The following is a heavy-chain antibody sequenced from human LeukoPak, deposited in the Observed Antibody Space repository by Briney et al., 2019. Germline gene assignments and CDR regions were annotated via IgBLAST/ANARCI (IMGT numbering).Heavy chain of an antibody. CDR1: GFTFSTYW. CDR3: TRDFDSGSGY. J-gene: IGHJ4*02. V-gene: IGHV3-74*01. CDR2: INGDGRNT. D-gene: IGHD1-26*01. Sequence: GGSLRLSCAASGFTFSTYWMHWVRQAPGKGLVWVSRINGDGRNTGYADSVKGRFTISRDNAKNTLCLQMNSLTAEDTAVYYCTRDFDSGSGYWGQGTLVTVSS.